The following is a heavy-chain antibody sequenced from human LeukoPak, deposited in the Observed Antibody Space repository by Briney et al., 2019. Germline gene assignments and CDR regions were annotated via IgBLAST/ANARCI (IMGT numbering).Heavy chain of an antibody. D-gene: IGHD5-18*01. CDR3: ARVQYTAMDPYYFDY. V-gene: IGHV4-34*01. Sequence: SETLSLTCAVYGGSFSGYYWSWIRQPPGKGLGWIGEINHSGSTNYNPSLKSRVTISVDTSKNQFSLKLNSVTAADTAVYYCARVQYTAMDPYYFDYWGQGTLVTVSS. J-gene: IGHJ4*02. CDR1: GGSFSGYY. CDR2: INHSGST.